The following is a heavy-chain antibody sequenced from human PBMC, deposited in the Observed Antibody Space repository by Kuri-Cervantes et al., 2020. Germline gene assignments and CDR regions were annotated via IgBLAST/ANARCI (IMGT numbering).Heavy chain of an antibody. V-gene: IGHV3-52*01. Sequence: GESLKISCAASGFTFSSSWMRWVCQASEKGLEWVADIKCDGSEKYCVDSLKGRLTISRDNAKNSLYLQVNSLRAEDTALYYCAKQIVGATIFAFDIWGQGTMVTVSS. CDR2: IKCDGSEK. D-gene: IGHD1-26*01. CDR3: AKQIVGATIFAFDI. J-gene: IGHJ3*02. CDR1: GFTFSSSW.